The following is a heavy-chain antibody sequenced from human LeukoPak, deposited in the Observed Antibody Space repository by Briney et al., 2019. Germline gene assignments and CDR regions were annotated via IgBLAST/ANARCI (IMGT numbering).Heavy chain of an antibody. V-gene: IGHV4-61*01. CDR2: IHYSGST. J-gene: IGHJ4*02. D-gene: IGHD1-1*01. CDR3: ARTGSTGGY. CDR1: GGSVSGGNYY. Sequence: SETLSLTCTVSGGSVSGGNYYCSWIRQSPGQGLEWIGYIHYSGSTVYNPSLKSRATMSIDTSKNQFSLNLSSVTAADTAVYYCARTGSTGGYWGQGTLVTVSS.